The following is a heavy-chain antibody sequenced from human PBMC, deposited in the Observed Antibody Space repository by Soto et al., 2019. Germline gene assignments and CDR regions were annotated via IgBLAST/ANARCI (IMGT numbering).Heavy chain of an antibody. CDR1: GYIFTHYG. V-gene: IGHV1-18*04. D-gene: IGHD2-2*01. Sequence: QVQLVQSGAEVMEPGASVKVSCKTSGYIFTHYGISWVRQAPGQGLAWMAWTSAKNDDTNYAQKLQGRVTLTTDTSTGTAYMELRSPRSDDTAVYYCARDETGTCTGTSCYYFDYWGQGSLVTVSS. CDR2: TSAKNDDT. CDR3: ARDETGTCTGTSCYYFDY. J-gene: IGHJ4*02.